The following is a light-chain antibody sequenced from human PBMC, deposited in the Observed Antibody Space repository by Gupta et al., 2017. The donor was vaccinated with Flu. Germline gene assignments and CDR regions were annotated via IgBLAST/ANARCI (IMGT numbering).Light chain of an antibody. J-gene: IGLJ1*01. V-gene: IGLV1-47*01. CDR2: RNG. CDR3: AAWDDSLSGSYV. Sequence: QSVLTQPPSASGTPGQRVTIYCSGSSSNIGSNYVYWYQQLPGTAPKLLIYRNGHRPSGVPDRFSGSKSGTSASLAIIGLRSEDEADYYCAAWDDSLSGSYVFGTGTKVTVL. CDR1: SSNIGSNY.